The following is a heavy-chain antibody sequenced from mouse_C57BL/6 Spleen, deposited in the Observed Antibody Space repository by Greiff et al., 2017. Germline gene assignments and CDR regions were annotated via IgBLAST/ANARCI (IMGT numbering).Heavy chain of an antibody. CDR2: FYPGSGSI. D-gene: IGHD2-9*01. CDR1: GYTFTEYT. CDR3: ARHDPYYGYDLAWFAY. V-gene: IGHV1-62-2*01. J-gene: IGHJ3*01. Sequence: VKLQESGAELVKPGASVKLSCKASGYTFTEYTIHWVKQRSGQGLEWIGWFYPGSGSIKYNEKFKDKATLTADKSSSTVYMELSRLTSEDSAVYFCARHDPYYGYDLAWFAYWGQGTLVTVSA.